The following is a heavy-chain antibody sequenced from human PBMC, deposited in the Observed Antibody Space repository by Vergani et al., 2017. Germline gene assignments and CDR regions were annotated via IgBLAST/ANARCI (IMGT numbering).Heavy chain of an antibody. CDR1: GGFMPGFY. V-gene: IGHV4-59*08. CDR2: IYNTGTL. D-gene: IGHD3-16*01. J-gene: IGHJ4*02. CDR3: ARGYYGRGDY. Sequence: QVQLQESGPGVVKPSETLSLTCSVSGGFMPGFYWSWIRQSPGKRLEWIGYIYNTGTLRYNPSLKSRVTISIDTSKNQFSLNLTSVTATDTAVYYCARGYYGRGDYWGQGTLVTVSS.